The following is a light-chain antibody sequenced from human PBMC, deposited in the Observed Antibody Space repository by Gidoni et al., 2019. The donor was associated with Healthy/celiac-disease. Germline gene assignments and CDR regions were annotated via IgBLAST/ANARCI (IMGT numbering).Light chain of an antibody. CDR3: QSYDSSLSGWV. V-gene: IGLV1-40*01. J-gene: IGLJ3*02. CDR2: GNS. CDR1: SSNIGAGYD. Sequence: QSVLTQPPSVSGAPRQRVTISCTGRSSNIGAGYDVHWYQQLPGTAPKLLIYGNSNRPSGVPDRFSGSKSGTSASLAITGLQAEDEADYYCQSYDSSLSGWVFGGGTKLTVL.